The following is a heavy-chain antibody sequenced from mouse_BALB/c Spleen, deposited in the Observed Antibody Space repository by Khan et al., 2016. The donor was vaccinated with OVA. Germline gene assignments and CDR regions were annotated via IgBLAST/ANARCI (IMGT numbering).Heavy chain of an antibody. J-gene: IGHJ2*01. CDR3: ARLEDI. CDR2: IWAGGST. D-gene: IGHD1-3*01. Sequence: QVQLKQSGPGLVAPSQSLSITCTVSGSSLTSYGVHWVRQHPGKGLEWLGVIWAGGSTNYHSALMSRLIISKDNSKRQVFLKMNSLQTDDTAMYYCARLEDIWGQGTTLTVSS. V-gene: IGHV2-9*02. CDR1: GSSLTSYG.